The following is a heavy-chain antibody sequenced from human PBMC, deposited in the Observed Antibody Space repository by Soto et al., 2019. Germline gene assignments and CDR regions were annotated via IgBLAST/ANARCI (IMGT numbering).Heavy chain of an antibody. D-gene: IGHD6-19*01. CDR1: GFTFSTYG. CDR3: AKDPATIAVAGTFDY. CDR2: ISGSGGST. Sequence: EVQLLESGGGLVQPGGSLRLSCAASGFTFSTYGMSWVRQAPGKGLEWVSIISGSGGSTYSADTVKGRFTISRDNSKNTLYLQMNRLRAEDTAVYYWAKDPATIAVAGTFDYWGQGTLVIVSS. J-gene: IGHJ4*02. V-gene: IGHV3-23*01.